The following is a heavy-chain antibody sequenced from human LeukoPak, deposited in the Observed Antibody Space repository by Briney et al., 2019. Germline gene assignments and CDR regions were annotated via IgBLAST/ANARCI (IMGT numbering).Heavy chain of an antibody. CDR1: GGSFSGYH. CDR3: ARRYCSGGSCYTIDY. Sequence: SETLSLTCGVYGGSFSGYHWSWIRQPPGKGLEWIGEINHSGSTNYNPFLKSRVNISVDTSKNQLSLKLSAVNAAETAVYYCARRYCSGGSCYTIDYWGQGTLVTVSS. CDR2: INHSGST. J-gene: IGHJ4*01. D-gene: IGHD2-15*01. V-gene: IGHV4-34*01.